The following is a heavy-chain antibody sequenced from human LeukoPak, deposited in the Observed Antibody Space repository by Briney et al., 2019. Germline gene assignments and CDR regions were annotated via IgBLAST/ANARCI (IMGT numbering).Heavy chain of an antibody. CDR3: ARGDGGSGNLYYSYMDV. Sequence: SVKVSCKASGGTFSSYAISWVRQAPGQGLEWMGRIIPILGIANYAQKFQGRVTITADKSTSTAYMELSSLRSEDTAVYYCARGDGGSGNLYYSYMDVWGKGTTVTVSS. CDR2: IIPILGIA. D-gene: IGHD3-10*01. J-gene: IGHJ6*03. CDR1: GGTFSSYA. V-gene: IGHV1-69*04.